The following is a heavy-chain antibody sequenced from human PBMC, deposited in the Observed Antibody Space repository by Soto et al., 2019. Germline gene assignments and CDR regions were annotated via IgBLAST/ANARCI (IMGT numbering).Heavy chain of an antibody. D-gene: IGHD3-3*01. V-gene: IGHV1-46*01. CDR2: INPSGGST. CDR3: ARAGDFWSGYYTGLFDY. J-gene: IGHJ4*02. CDR1: GYTFTSYY. Sequence: ASVKVSCKASGYTFTSYYMHWVRQAPGQGLEWMGIINPSGGSTNYAQKFQGRVTMTRDTSTSTVYMELSRLRSEDTAVYYCARAGDFWSGYYTGLFDYWGQGTLVTVSS.